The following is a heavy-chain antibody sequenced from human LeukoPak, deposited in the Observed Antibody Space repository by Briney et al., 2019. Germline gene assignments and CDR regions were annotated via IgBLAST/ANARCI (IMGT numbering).Heavy chain of an antibody. CDR1: GGSFSGYY. J-gene: IGHJ4*02. CDR2: INHSGST. V-gene: IGHV4-34*01. D-gene: IGHD4-17*01. CDR3: ARGDYGDYVFDY. Sequence: SETLSLTCAVYGGSFSGYYWSWIRQPPGKGLEWIGEINHSGSTNYNPSLKSRVTISVDTSKNQFSLKLSSVTAADTAVYYCARGDYGDYVFDYWGQGTLVTVSS.